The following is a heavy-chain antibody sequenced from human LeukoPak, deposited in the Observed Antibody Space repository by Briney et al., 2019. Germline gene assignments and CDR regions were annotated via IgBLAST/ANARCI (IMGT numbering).Heavy chain of an antibody. CDR1: GYSFTSSW. Sequence: GESLKISCKASGYSFTSSWIGWVRQLPGKGLEWMGIIYPDDSDIIYNPSFQGQVTISADKSISTAFLQWSSLKASDTAMFYCARLVGRVSVSGTVRYFDLWARGTLVTVSS. J-gene: IGHJ2*01. D-gene: IGHD6-19*01. V-gene: IGHV5-51*01. CDR3: ARLVGRVSVSGTVRYFDL. CDR2: IYPDDSDI.